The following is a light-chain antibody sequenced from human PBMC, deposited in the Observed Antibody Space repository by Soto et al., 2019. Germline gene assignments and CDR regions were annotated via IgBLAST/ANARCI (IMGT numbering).Light chain of an antibody. V-gene: IGLV2-14*03. J-gene: IGLJ1*01. Sequence: QSALTQPASVSGSPGQSITISCTGTSSDVGAYNYVSWYQQHPGQAPKLMIYDVSNRPSGVSDRFSGSKSGNTASLTISGLQAEDEADYYCYSCSRSSGTRYVLGTGTKVTVL. CDR1: SSDVGAYNY. CDR3: YSCSRSSGTRYV. CDR2: DVS.